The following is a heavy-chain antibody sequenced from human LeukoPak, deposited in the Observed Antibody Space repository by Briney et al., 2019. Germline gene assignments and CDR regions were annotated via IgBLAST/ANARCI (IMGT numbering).Heavy chain of an antibody. CDR1: GFTFSSYG. CDR2: IWYDGSNK. J-gene: IGHJ4*02. CDR3: AKLGHSGYRYGYVVDFDY. Sequence: GGSLRLSCAASGFTFSSYGMHWVRQAPGKGLEWVAVIWYDGSNKYYADSVKGRFTISRDNSKNTLYLQMNSLRAEDTAVYYCAKLGHSGYRYGYVVDFDYWGQGTLVTVSS. D-gene: IGHD5-18*01. V-gene: IGHV3-33*06.